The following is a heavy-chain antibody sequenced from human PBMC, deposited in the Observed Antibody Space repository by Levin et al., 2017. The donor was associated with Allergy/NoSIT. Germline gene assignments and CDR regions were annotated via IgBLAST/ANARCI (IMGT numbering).Heavy chain of an antibody. Sequence: KAGGSLRLSCAASGFSFSDYYMSWIRQAPGKGLEWVSSVDYSAGIIHYADSLKGRFTISRDNAKNSLYLQMNSLRAEDTAMYYCATYSSGWYYFDYWGQGTLVTVSS. CDR2: VDYSAGII. V-gene: IGHV3-11*01. CDR3: ATYSSGWYYFDY. D-gene: IGHD6-19*01. CDR1: GFSFSDYY. J-gene: IGHJ4*02.